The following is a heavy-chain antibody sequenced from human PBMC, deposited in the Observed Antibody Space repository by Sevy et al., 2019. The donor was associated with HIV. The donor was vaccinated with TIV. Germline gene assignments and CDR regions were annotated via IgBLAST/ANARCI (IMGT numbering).Heavy chain of an antibody. J-gene: IGHJ5*02. CDR3: ASGRGWELRNWFDP. D-gene: IGHD1-26*01. CDR2: IIPIFGTA. V-gene: IGHV1-69*13. CDR1: GGTFSSYA. Sequence: ASVKVSCKASGGTFSSYAISWVRQAPGQGLEWMGGIIPIFGTANYAQKFQGRVTITADESTSTAYMELSSLRSEDTAVYYSASGRGWELRNWFDPWGQGTLVTVSS.